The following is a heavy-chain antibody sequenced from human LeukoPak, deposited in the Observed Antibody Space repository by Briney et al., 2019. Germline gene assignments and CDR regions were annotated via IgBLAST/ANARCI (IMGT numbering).Heavy chain of an antibody. J-gene: IGHJ6*02. CDR2: ISAYNGNT. CDR1: GYTFTSYG. Sequence: GASVKVSCKASGYTFTSYGISWVRQAPGQGLEWMGWISAYNGNTNYAQKLQGRVTMTTDTSTSTAYMELRSLRSDDTAVYYCARAADDIVVVPAAKRTMDVWGQGTTVTVSS. D-gene: IGHD2-2*01. V-gene: IGHV1-18*01. CDR3: ARAADDIVVVPAAKRTMDV.